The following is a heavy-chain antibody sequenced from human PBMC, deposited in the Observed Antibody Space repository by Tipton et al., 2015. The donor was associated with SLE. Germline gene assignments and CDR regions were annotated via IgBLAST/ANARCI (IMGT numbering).Heavy chain of an antibody. Sequence: SLRLSCAASGFTFSNHWVHWVRQAPGKGLVWVSQINVDGSGTTYADSVKGRFTLSRDNAKNAVYLQMNSLRAEDTAVYYCVRGGFGSGLDCWGQGTLVTVSP. V-gene: IGHV3-74*01. CDR3: VRGGFGSGLDC. CDR1: GFTFSNHW. J-gene: IGHJ4*02. D-gene: IGHD3-10*01. CDR2: INVDGSGT.